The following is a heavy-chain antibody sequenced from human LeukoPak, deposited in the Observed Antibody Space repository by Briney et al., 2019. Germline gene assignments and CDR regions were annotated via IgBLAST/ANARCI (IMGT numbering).Heavy chain of an antibody. V-gene: IGHV4-59*08. CDR1: GGFITSYY. D-gene: IGHD4-23*01. J-gene: IGHJ4*02. Sequence: SETLSLTCTVSGGFITSYYWSWIRQPPGKGLEWIGYIYYSGSTNYNPSLKSRVTVSVDTSKSQFSLKLTSVTAADTAVYYCARHADYGGYLDYWGQGTLVTVSS. CDR3: ARHADYGGYLDY. CDR2: IYYSGST.